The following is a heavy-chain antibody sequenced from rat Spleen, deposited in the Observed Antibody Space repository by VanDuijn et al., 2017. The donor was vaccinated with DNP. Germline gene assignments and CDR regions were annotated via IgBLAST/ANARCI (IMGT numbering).Heavy chain of an antibody. Sequence: QVQLKESGPGLVQPSETLSLTCTVSGFSLTTYSVSWVRQPPGKGLEWIGAIWSGGSTDYNSTLKSRLSISRDTSKSQVFLKMNSLQTENTAIYFCVRSQGYYYDGSYYPFAYWGQGILVTVSS. D-gene: IGHD1-12*02. CDR1: GFSLTTYS. CDR2: IWSGGST. V-gene: IGHV2-15*01. CDR3: VRSQGYYYDGSYYPFAY. J-gene: IGHJ3*01.